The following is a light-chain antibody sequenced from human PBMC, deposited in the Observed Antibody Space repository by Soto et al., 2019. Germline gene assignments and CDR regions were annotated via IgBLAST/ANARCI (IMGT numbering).Light chain of an antibody. J-gene: IGLJ1*01. CDR1: RSNIGSNP. CDR3: AAWDDSLYGRV. CDR2: SNN. V-gene: IGLV1-44*01. Sequence: VLTQPPSASGTPGQRVTISCSGSRSNIGSNPVNWYQQLPGMAPKLLIDSNNQRPSGVPDRFSGSRSGTSASLAISGLQSEDEADYYCAAWDDSLYGRVFGTGTKVTVL.